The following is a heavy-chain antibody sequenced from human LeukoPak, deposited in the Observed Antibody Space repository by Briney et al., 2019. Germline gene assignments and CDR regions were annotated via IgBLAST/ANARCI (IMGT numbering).Heavy chain of an antibody. CDR3: ARDDPRGRFDP. J-gene: IGHJ5*02. CDR1: GGSISSGGYY. D-gene: IGHD6-13*01. Sequence: SETLSLTCTVSGGSISSGGYYWSWIRQPPGKGLEWIGYIYHSGSTYYNPSLKSRVTISVDTSKNQFSLKLSSVTAADTAVYYCARDDPRGRFDPWGQGTLVTVSS. V-gene: IGHV4-30-2*05. CDR2: IYHSGST.